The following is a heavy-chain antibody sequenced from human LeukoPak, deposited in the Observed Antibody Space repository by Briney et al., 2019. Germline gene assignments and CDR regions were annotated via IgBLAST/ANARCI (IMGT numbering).Heavy chain of an antibody. J-gene: IGHJ4*02. D-gene: IGHD6-19*01. Sequence: ASVKVSFKASGHTFTGYYMHWVRQAPGQGLEWMGWINPNSGGTNHAQKFQGRVSMTRDTSNSTAYMELSRLRSDDTAVYYCAQSSGWDSLKYWGQGTLVSVAS. CDR1: GHTFTGYY. V-gene: IGHV1-2*02. CDR2: INPNSGGT. CDR3: AQSSGWDSLKY.